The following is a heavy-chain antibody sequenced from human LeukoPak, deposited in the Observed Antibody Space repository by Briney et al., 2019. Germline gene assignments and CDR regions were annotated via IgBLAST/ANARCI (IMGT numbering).Heavy chain of an antibody. CDR3: ARVSSDYIWGSYRPGYFQH. V-gene: IGHV4-38-2*02. Sequence: PSETLSLTCTVSGYSISSGYHWGWIRQPPGKGLEWIGTIYHSGSTYYNPSLKSRVTISVDTSKNQFSLKLSSVTAADTAVYYCARVSSDYIWGSYRPGYFQHWGQGTLVIVSS. CDR1: GYSISSGYH. D-gene: IGHD3-16*02. J-gene: IGHJ1*01. CDR2: IYHSGST.